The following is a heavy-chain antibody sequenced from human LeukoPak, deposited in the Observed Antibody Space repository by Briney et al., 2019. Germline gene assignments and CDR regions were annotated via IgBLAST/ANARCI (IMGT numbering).Heavy chain of an antibody. Sequence: GGSLRLSCAASRFTFSSYWMHWVRQAPGEGLVWVSRISSDGTNTNYADSVRGRFTISRDNSKNTLYLHMNSLRAEDTAIYYCAKPIAVAGQYYNWFDPWGQGTLVTVSS. CDR1: RFTFSSYW. CDR3: AKPIAVAGQYYNWFDP. D-gene: IGHD6-19*01. CDR2: ISSDGTNT. V-gene: IGHV3-74*01. J-gene: IGHJ5*02.